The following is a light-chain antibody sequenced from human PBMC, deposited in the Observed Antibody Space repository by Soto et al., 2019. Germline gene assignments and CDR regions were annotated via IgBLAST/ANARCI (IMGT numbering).Light chain of an antibody. V-gene: IGKV3-20*01. J-gene: IGKJ1*01. CDR3: QQYGSSPWT. CDR2: GAS. CDR1: QSVSSTY. Sequence: EIVLTHSPGTLSLSPGEIATLSCRASQSVSSTYLAWYQQRPGQAPRLLIYGASSRATGIPDRFSGSGSGTDFTLTISSLQSEDFAVYYCQQYGSSPWTFGQGTKVDIK.